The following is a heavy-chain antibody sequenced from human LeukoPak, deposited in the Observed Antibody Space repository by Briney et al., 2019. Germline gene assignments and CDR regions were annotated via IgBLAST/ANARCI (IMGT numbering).Heavy chain of an antibody. CDR1: GFTFSSYA. J-gene: IGHJ6*02. Sequence: PGGSLRLSCAASGFTFSSYAMHWVRQAPGKGLEWVAVIPYDGSNKYYADSVKGRFTISRDNSKNTLYLQMNSLRAEDTAVYYCAKGPDCSGGSCHYYYYGMDVWGQGTTVTVSS. V-gene: IGHV3-30-3*01. CDR3: AKGPDCSGGSCHYYYYGMDV. D-gene: IGHD2-15*01. CDR2: IPYDGSNK.